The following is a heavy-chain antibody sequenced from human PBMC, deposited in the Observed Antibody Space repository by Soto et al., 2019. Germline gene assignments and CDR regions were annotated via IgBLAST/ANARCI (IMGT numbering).Heavy chain of an antibody. D-gene: IGHD3-9*01. CDR2: IYNCGST. J-gene: IGHJ5*02. V-gene: IGHV4-59*01. Sequence: PSETRSLTCTVSGNSTTSYSWIWIRQPAGKGLEWMGYIYNCGSTNYTPSLKSRVSISVDTSKNQFSLRLSSVTAADTAMYYCARETGVRYPFDPWGQGTLVTVSS. CDR3: ARETGVRYPFDP. CDR1: GNSTTSYS.